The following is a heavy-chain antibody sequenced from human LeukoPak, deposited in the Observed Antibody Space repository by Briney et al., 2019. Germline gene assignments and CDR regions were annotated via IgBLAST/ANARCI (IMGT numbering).Heavy chain of an antibody. J-gene: IGHJ4*02. CDR2: FYVGGAT. Sequence: GGSLRLSCAVSGFSVTNNYMNWVRQAPGKGLEWVSGFYVGGATYYADCVKGRFHISRENSENTLYLQIESLRAEDTAVYYCARGDGYNFFDCWGQGTLVTVS. CDR3: ARGDGYNFFDC. D-gene: IGHD5-24*01. V-gene: IGHV3-53*01. CDR1: GFSVTNNY.